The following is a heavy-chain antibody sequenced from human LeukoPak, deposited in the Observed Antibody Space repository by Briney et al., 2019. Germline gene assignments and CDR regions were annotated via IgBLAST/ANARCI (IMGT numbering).Heavy chain of an antibody. J-gene: IGHJ3*02. D-gene: IGHD3-10*01. Sequence: PGGSLRLSCAASGFTFSSYWMSWVRQAPGKGLEWVANIKQDGSEKYYVDSVKGRFTISRDNAKNSLYLQMNSLRAEDTAVYYCARDATKLGLLWSRSSLASDIWGQGTMVTVSS. CDR3: ARDATKLGLLWSRSSLASDI. CDR2: IKQDGSEK. V-gene: IGHV3-7*01. CDR1: GFTFSSYW.